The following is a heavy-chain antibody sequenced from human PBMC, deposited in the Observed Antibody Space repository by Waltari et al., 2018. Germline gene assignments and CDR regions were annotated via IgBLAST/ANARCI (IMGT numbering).Heavy chain of an antibody. CDR1: GGSFSGYY. D-gene: IGHD5-18*01. V-gene: IGHV4-34*01. J-gene: IGHJ4*02. Sequence: YGGSFSGYYWSWIRQPPGKGLEWIGEINHSGSTNYNPSLKSRVTISVDTSKNQFSLKLSSVTAADTAVYYCARGVRYTAFWGQGTLVTVSS. CDR2: INHSGST. CDR3: ARGVRYTAF.